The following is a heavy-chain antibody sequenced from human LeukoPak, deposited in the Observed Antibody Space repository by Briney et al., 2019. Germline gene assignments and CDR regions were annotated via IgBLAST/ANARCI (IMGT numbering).Heavy chain of an antibody. CDR3: ARENIVSTRDFDC. CDR2: LFFSGNI. J-gene: IGHJ4*02. D-gene: IGHD5/OR15-5a*01. CDR1: LGSIYTGDYY. Sequence: SETLSLTRTLSLGSIYTGDYYWAWIRQPPGKALEWVGSLFFSGNIYYNPSLKSRVTISVGTSKNQFSLNLNSVTVAETAVYYCARENIVSTRDFDCWGQGTLVTVSS. V-gene: IGHV4-39*07.